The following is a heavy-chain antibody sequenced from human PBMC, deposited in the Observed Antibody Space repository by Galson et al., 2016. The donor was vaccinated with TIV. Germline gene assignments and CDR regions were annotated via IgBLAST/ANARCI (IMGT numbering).Heavy chain of an antibody. Sequence: SLRLSCAASGFTFGNYWMSWVRQAPGKGLEWVANIDKDGNEKYYVDSVKGRFTISRDNAKNTLYLQMNSLRAEDRAIFYCARLLEWTHEAFDTWGQGTMVTVSA. CDR2: IDKDGNEK. J-gene: IGHJ3*02. D-gene: IGHD3-3*01. V-gene: IGHV3-7*01. CDR1: GFTFGNYW. CDR3: ARLLEWTHEAFDT.